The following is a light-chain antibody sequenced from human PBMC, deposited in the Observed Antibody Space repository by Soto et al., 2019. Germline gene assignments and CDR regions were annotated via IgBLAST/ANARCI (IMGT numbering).Light chain of an antibody. V-gene: IGLV1-44*01. CDR3: AVWDDSLNGVV. Sequence: QAVVTQPPSASGTPGQRVTTSCSGSSSNIGSNTVNWYQQLPGTAPKLLIYSNNQRPSGVPERFSGSKSGTSASLAISGLQSEDEADYYCAVWDDSLNGVVFGGGTKLTVL. J-gene: IGLJ2*01. CDR1: SSNIGSNT. CDR2: SNN.